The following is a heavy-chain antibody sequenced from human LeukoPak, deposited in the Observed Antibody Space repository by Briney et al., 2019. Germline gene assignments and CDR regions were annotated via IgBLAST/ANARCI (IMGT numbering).Heavy chain of an antibody. CDR1: GFTFSDYY. V-gene: IGHV3-11*04. D-gene: IGHD2-15*01. CDR2: ISSSGSTI. CDR3: ARVCCSGGSCYSGLFDY. J-gene: IGHJ4*02. Sequence: GGSLRLSCAASGFTFSDYYMSWIRHAPGKGLEWVSYISSSGSTIYYADSVKGRFTISRDNAKNSLYLQMNSLRAEDTAVYYCARVCCSGGSCYSGLFDYWGQGTLVTVSS.